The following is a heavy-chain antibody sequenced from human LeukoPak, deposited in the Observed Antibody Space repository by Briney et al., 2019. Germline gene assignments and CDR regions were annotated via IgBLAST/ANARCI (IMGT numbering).Heavy chain of an antibody. J-gene: IGHJ4*02. CDR1: GGSFSGYY. D-gene: IGHD1-14*01. Sequence: SETLSLTCAVYGGSFSGYYWGWIRQPPGKGLEWIGEINHSGSTNYNPSLKSRVTISVDTSKNQFSLKLSSVTAADTAVYYCGAYNGSFDYWGQGTLVTVSS. CDR2: INHSGST. CDR3: GAYNGSFDY. V-gene: IGHV4-34*01.